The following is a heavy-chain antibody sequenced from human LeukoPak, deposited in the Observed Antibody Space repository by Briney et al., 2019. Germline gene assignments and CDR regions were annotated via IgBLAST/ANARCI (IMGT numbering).Heavy chain of an antibody. CDR1: GGSISSYY. Sequence: NPSETLSPTCTVSGGSISSYYWSWIRQPPGKGLEWIGYIYTSGSTNYNPSLKSRVTISVDTSKNQFSLKLSSVTAADTAVYYCARQNRVYYYYYYMDVWGKGTTVTVSS. V-gene: IGHV4-4*09. D-gene: IGHD1/OR15-1a*01. CDR3: ARQNRVYYYYYYMDV. CDR2: IYTSGST. J-gene: IGHJ6*03.